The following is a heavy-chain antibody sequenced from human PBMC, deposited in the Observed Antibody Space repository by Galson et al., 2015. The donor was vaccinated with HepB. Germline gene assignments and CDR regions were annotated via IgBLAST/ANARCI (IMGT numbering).Heavy chain of an antibody. V-gene: IGHV1-69*06. CDR2: IIPIFGTA. Sequence: SVKVSCKASGGTFSSYAISWVRQAPGQGLEWMGGIIPIFGTANYAQKFQGRVTITADKSTSTVYMELSSLRSEDTAVYYCARFRSYYFDYWGQGTLVTVSS. CDR3: ARFRSYYFDY. CDR1: GGTFSSYA. J-gene: IGHJ4*02.